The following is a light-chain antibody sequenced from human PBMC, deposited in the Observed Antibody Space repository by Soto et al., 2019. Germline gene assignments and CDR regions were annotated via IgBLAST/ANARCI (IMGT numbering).Light chain of an antibody. Sequence: QSALTQPASVSGSPGQLITISCTGTSSDVGGYNYVSWYQQHPGKAPKLMIYDVSNRPSGVSNRFSGSKSGNTASLTISGLQAEDEADYYCSSYTRSSTLHVVFGGGTQLTVL. CDR2: DVS. CDR1: SSDVGGYNY. J-gene: IGLJ2*01. CDR3: SSYTRSSTLHVV. V-gene: IGLV2-14*01.